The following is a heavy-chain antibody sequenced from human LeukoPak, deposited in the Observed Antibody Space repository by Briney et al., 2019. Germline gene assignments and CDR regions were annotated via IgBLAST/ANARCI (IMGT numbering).Heavy chain of an antibody. D-gene: IGHD3-22*01. CDR2: ISSSSSYI. Sequence: PGGSLRLSCVASGFTFSSYSMNWVRQAPGKGLEWVSSISSSSSYIYYADSVKGRFTISRDNAKNSLYLQMNSLRAEDTAVYYCARGRGTIDSSGLDYWGQGTLVTVSS. CDR1: GFTFSSYS. J-gene: IGHJ4*02. CDR3: ARGRGTIDSSGLDY. V-gene: IGHV3-21*01.